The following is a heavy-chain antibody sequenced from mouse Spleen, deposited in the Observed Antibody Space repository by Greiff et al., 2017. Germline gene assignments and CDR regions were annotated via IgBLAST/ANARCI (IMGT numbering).Heavy chain of an antibody. Sequence: DVKLVESGGGLVKPGGSLKLSCAASGFTFSSYAMSWVRQSPEKRLEWVAEISSGGSYTYYPDTVTGRFTISRDNAKNTLYLEMSSLRSEDTAMYYCARGYGNYEWYFDVWGAGTTVTVSS. CDR3: ARGYGNYEWYFDV. V-gene: IGHV5-9-4*01. D-gene: IGHD2-10*02. J-gene: IGHJ1*01. CDR1: GFTFSSYA. CDR2: ISSGGSYT.